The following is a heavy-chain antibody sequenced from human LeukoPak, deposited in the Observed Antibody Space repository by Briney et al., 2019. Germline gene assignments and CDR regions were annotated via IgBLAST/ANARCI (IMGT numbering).Heavy chain of an antibody. Sequence: SQTLSLTCTVSGGSISSGGYYWSWIRQPPGKGLEWIGYIYHSGSTYYNPSLKSRVTISVDRSKNQFSLKLSSVTAADTAVYYCARDSGATPLGWGQGTLVTVSS. CDR3: ARDSGATPLG. J-gene: IGHJ4*02. CDR2: IYHSGST. V-gene: IGHV4-30-2*01. CDR1: GGSISSGGYY. D-gene: IGHD1-26*01.